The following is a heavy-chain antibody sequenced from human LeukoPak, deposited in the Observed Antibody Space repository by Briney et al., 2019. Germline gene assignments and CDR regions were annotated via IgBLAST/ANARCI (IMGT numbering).Heavy chain of an antibody. CDR2: IKQDGSEK. D-gene: IGHD3-22*01. Sequence: GGSLRLSCAASGFTFSSYWMSWVRQAPGKGLEWVANIKQDGSEKYYVDSVKGRFTISRDNAKNSLYLQMNSLRAEDTAVYYCAGGGFHYYDSSGYYGFDPWGQGTLVTVSS. CDR3: AGGGFHYYDSSGYYGFDP. J-gene: IGHJ5*02. CDR1: GFTFSSYW. V-gene: IGHV3-7*01.